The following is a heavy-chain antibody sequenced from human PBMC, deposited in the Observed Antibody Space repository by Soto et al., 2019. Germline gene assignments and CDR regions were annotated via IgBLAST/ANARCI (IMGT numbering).Heavy chain of an antibody. J-gene: IGHJ6*02. V-gene: IGHV1-24*01. D-gene: IGHD3-10*01. CDR3: ATEVYRGVTNYYYYYGMDV. CDR2: FDPEDGET. CDR1: GYTLTELS. Sequence: ASVKVSCKVSGYTLTELSMHWVRQAPGKGLEWMGGFDPEDGETIYAQKFQGRVTMTEDTSTDTAYMELSSLRSEDTAVYYCATEVYRGVTNYYYYYGMDVWGHGTTVPVS.